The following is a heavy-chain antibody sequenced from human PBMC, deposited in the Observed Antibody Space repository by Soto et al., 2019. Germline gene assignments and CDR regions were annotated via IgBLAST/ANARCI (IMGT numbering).Heavy chain of an antibody. Sequence: QVQLVQSGDEVKKPGASVKVSCKASGYIFVNYGIAWVRQAPGQRLEWMGWISPYTGNTHSATKVQGRLTMTTDTSTSTAYMDLGRLTSDDTAVYYCVMVDNYVTPTPQDVWGQGTTVTVSS. V-gene: IGHV1-18*01. CDR2: ISPYTGNT. J-gene: IGHJ6*02. CDR1: GYIFVNYG. D-gene: IGHD3-16*01. CDR3: VMVDNYVTPTPQDV.